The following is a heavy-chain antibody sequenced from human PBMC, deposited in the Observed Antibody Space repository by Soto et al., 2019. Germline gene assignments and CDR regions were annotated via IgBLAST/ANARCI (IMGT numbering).Heavy chain of an antibody. D-gene: IGHD4-17*01. CDR3: ARLETVFYGMDV. CDR1: GGSISSSSYY. J-gene: IGHJ6*02. Sequence: QLQLQESGPGLVKPSETLSLTCTVSGGSISSSSYYWGWIRQPPGKGLEWIGSIYYSGSTYYNPSLKSRVTISVDTSKNQFSLKLSSVTAADTAVYYCARLETVFYGMDVWGQGTTVTVSS. V-gene: IGHV4-39*01. CDR2: IYYSGST.